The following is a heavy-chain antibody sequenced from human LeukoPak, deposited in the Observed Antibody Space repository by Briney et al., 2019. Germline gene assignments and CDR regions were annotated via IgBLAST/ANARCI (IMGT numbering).Heavy chain of an antibody. J-gene: IGHJ6*03. D-gene: IGHD3-10*01. Sequence: GGSLRLSCVASGFTFSDYYMSWIRRAPGEGLEWLSHIYTSGRTMFYADSVKGRFTISRDNAKNSLYLQMNSLKTEDTAVYYCARGLGKVPYYYASGSFYKANFYYMDVWGKGTTVTVSS. CDR1: GFTFSDYY. CDR3: ARGLGKVPYYYASGSFYKANFYYMDV. V-gene: IGHV3-11*01. CDR2: IYTSGRTM.